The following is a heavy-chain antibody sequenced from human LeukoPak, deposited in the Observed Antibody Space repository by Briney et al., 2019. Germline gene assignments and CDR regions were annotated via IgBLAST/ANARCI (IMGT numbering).Heavy chain of an antibody. CDR3: AKDAYYYDSSGYYPYYYGMDV. CDR2: ISGSGGST. J-gene: IGHJ6*02. Sequence: GGSLRLSCAASGFTFSSYAMSWVRQAPGKGLEWVSAISGSGGSTYYADSVKGRFTISRDNSENTLYLQMNSLRAEDTAVYYCAKDAYYYDSSGYYPYYYGMDVWGQGTTVTVSS. CDR1: GFTFSSYA. V-gene: IGHV3-23*01. D-gene: IGHD3-22*01.